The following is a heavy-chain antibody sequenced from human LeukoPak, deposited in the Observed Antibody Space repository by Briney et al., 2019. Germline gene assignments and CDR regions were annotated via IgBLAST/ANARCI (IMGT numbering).Heavy chain of an antibody. D-gene: IGHD2-2*02. CDR2: INPNSGGT. CDR3: ARSGGNIVVVPAAINNYYYYYMDV. V-gene: IGHV1-2*02. CDR1: GYTFTGYY. J-gene: IGHJ6*03. Sequence: AASVKVSCKASGYTFTGYYMHWVRQAPGQGLEWMGWINPNSGGTNYAQKFQGRVTMTRGTSISTAYMELSRLRSDDTAVYYCARSGGNIVVVPAAINNYYYYYMDVWGKGTTVTVSS.